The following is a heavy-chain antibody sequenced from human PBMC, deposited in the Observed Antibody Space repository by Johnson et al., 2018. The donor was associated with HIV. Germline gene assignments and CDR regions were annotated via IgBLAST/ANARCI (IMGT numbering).Heavy chain of an antibody. Sequence: QVQLVESGGGVVQPGRSLRLSCAASGFTFNSYGMHWVRQAPGKGLEWVTFIRHDGSKKYYADSVKGRFTISRDNAKNSLYLQMNSLRAEDTSVYYCAREWRQWRARAFDIWGQGTMVTVSS. V-gene: IGHV3-33*01. CDR3: AREWRQWRARAFDI. D-gene: IGHD6-19*01. CDR2: IRHDGSKK. J-gene: IGHJ3*02. CDR1: GFTFNSYG.